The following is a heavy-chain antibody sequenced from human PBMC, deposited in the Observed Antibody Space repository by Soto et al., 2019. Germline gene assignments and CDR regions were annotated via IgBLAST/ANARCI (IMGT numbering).Heavy chain of an antibody. CDR3: ARGQQLGYYYGMDV. CDR1: GYTFTNYF. V-gene: IGHV1-8*02. J-gene: IGHJ6*02. D-gene: IGHD6-13*01. Sequence: ASVKVSCKASGYTFTNYFMHWVRQAPGQGLEWMGWMNPNSGNTGYAQKFQGRVTMTRNTSISTAYMELSSLRSEDTAVYYCARGQQLGYYYGMDVWGQGTTVTVSS. CDR2: MNPNSGNT.